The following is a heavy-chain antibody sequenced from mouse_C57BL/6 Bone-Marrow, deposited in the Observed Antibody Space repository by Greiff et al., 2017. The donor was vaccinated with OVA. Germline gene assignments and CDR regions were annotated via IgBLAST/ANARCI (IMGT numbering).Heavy chain of an antibody. J-gene: IGHJ1*03. CDR2: ISSGGDYI. Sequence: EVMLVESGEGLVKPGGSLKLSCAASGFTFSSYAMTWVRQTPEKRLEWVAYISSGGDYISYADTVKGRFTISRDNARNTLYLQMSSLKSEDTAMYYCTRAGWLLLYWYFDVWGTGTTVTVSS. CDR1: GFTFSSYA. D-gene: IGHD2-3*01. CDR3: TRAGWLLLYWYFDV. V-gene: IGHV5-9-1*02.